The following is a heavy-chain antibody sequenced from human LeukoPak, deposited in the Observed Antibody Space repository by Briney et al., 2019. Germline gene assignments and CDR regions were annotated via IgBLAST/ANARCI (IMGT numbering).Heavy chain of an antibody. CDR2: INPNSGGT. J-gene: IGHJ5*02. CDR3: ARYDFWSGYSGGNWFDP. V-gene: IGHV1-2*02. D-gene: IGHD3-3*01. Sequence: ASVKVSCKASGYTFTGYYMHWVRQAPGQGLEWMGWINPNSGGTNYAQKFQGRVTMTRDTSISTAYMELSRLRSDDTAVYYCARYDFWSGYSGGNWFDPWGQGTLVTVSS. CDR1: GYTFTGYY.